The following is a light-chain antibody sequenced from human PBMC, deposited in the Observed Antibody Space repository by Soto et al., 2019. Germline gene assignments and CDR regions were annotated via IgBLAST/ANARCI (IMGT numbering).Light chain of an antibody. J-gene: IGKJ1*01. CDR3: QQYNTLSGT. Sequence: DIQMTQSPSTLSASVGDRVTITCRAGQTITTWLAWYQQKPGKAPKLLVYDASTLESGIPSRFSGSGFGTEFSLTISSLQPDDFASYYCQQYNTLSGTFGQGTKVDIK. V-gene: IGKV1-5*01. CDR2: DAS. CDR1: QTITTW.